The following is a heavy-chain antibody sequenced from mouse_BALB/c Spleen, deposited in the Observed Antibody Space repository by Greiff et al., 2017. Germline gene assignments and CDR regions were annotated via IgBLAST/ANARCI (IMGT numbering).Heavy chain of an antibody. CDR3: ARHETTVVATDRYFDY. CDR1: GFPFSSYG. V-gene: IGHV5-6*01. D-gene: IGHD1-1*01. J-gene: IGHJ2*01. CDR2: ISSGGSYT. Sequence: EVQRVESGGDFVKPGGSLKLSCAASGFPFSSYGMSWVRQTPDKRLEWVATISSGGSYTYYPDSVKGRFTIARDNAKNTLYLQMSSLKSEDTAMYYCARHETTVVATDRYFDYWGQGTTLTVSS.